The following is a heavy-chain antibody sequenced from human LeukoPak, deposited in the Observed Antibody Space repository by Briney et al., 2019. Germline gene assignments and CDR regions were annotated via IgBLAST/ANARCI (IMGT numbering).Heavy chain of an antibody. CDR1: GFTFSSYW. V-gene: IGHV5-51*01. CDR3: ARALASYYYMDV. J-gene: IGHJ6*03. CDR2: IYPGDSDT. Sequence: GGSLRLSCAASGFTFSSYWMSWVRQAPGKGLEWMGIIYPGDSDTRYSPSFQGQVTISADKSISTAYLQWSSLKASDTAMYYCARALASYYYMDVWGKGTTVTVSS.